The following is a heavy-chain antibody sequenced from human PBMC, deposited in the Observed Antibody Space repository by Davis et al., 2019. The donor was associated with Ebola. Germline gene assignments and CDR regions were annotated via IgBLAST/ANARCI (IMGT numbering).Heavy chain of an antibody. CDR1: GYSFTSYW. J-gene: IGHJ6*02. V-gene: IGHV5-51*01. CDR3: ARSASSWSYYYYGMDV. D-gene: IGHD6-13*01. CDR2: IYPGDSDT. Sequence: GESLKISCTGSGYSFTSYWIGWVRQMPGKGLEWMGIIYPGDSDTRYSPSFQGQVTISADKSISTAYLQWSSLKASDTAMYYCARSASSWSYYYYGMDVWGQGTTVTVSS.